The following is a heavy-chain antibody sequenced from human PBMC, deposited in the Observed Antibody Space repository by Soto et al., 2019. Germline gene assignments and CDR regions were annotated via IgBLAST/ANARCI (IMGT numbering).Heavy chain of an antibody. V-gene: IGHV3-30-3*01. J-gene: IGHJ6*02. CDR3: ARPWGQLSTYYYGMDT. D-gene: IGHD3-16*01. CDR2: ISYDGDNK. Sequence: QVQLVESGGGVVQPGRSLTLSCAASGFTFRNYAMHWVRQAPGKGLEWVATISYDGDNKYYTDSVKGPFTISRDNSKNTLCLQMNSLRPEDTAVYYCARPWGQLSTYYYGMDTWGQGTTVTVSS. CDR1: GFTFRNYA.